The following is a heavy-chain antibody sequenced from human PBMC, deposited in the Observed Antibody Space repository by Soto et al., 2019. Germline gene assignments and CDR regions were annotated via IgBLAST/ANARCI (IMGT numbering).Heavy chain of an antibody. CDR2: ISYDGSKE. J-gene: IGHJ4*02. Sequence: GGSLRLSCAASGFRFSNNGMHWVRQSPGKGLEWVAIISYDGSKEYYADSVKGRFTISRDNSKNTLYLQMNSLRVEDTAVYYCAKDRVESGLGEIDYWGQGTLVTVSS. CDR1: GFRFSNNG. D-gene: IGHD3-16*01. CDR3: AKDRVESGLGEIDY. V-gene: IGHV3-30*18.